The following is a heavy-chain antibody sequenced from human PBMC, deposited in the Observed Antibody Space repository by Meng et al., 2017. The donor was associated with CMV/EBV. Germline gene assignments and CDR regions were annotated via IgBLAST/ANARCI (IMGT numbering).Heavy chain of an antibody. CDR2: IRYDGSNK. D-gene: IGHD1-26*01. J-gene: IGHJ4*02. Sequence: GESLKISCAASGFTFSSYGMHWVRQAPGKGLEWVAFIRYDGSNKYYADSVKGRFTISRDNSKNTLYLQMNSLRAEDTAVYYCAKESLLYSGSYFDYWGRGTLVTVSS. CDR1: GFTFSSYG. V-gene: IGHV3-30*02. CDR3: AKESLLYSGSYFDY.